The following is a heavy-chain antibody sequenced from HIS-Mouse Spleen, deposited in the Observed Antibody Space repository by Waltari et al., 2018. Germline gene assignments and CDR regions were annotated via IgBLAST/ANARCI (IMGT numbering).Heavy chain of an antibody. D-gene: IGHD1-7*01. CDR3: AGYNWNYGTDY. Sequence: QVQLQQWGAGLLKPSETLSLTCAVYGGSFSGYYWSWIRQPPGKGLEWIGEINHSGSTNYNPSLKSRVTISVDTSKNQFSLKPSSVTAADTAVYYCAGYNWNYGTDYWGQGTLVTVSS. J-gene: IGHJ4*02. CDR2: INHSGST. CDR1: GGSFSGYY. V-gene: IGHV4-34*01.